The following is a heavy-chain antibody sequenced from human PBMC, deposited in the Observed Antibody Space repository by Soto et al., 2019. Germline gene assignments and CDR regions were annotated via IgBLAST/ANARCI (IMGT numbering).Heavy chain of an antibody. CDR3: AKALYGSSSSPIDY. D-gene: IGHD6-13*01. Sequence: GGSLRLSCAASGFTFDDYAMHWVRQAPGKGLEWVSYITWNSGYIGYADSVKGRFTISRDNANNSLYLQMNSLKPEDTAFYYCAKALYGSSSSPIDYWGQGTLVTVSS. V-gene: IGHV3-9*01. J-gene: IGHJ4*02. CDR1: GFTFDDYA. CDR2: ITWNSGYI.